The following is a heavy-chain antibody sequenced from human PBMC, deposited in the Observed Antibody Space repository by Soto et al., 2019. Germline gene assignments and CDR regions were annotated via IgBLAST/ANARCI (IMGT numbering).Heavy chain of an antibody. J-gene: IGHJ6*02. CDR1: VYTFTGYY. CDR3: ARDLRQYYDFWSGYYGYYYYGMDV. Sequence: SMPVSCNASVYTFTGYYMHWVRPAPGQGLEWMGWINPNSGGTNYAQKFQGRVTMTRDTSISTAYMELSRLRSDDTAVYYCARDLRQYYDFWSGYYGYYYYGMDVWGQGTTVNVAS. D-gene: IGHD3-3*01. CDR2: INPNSGGT. V-gene: IGHV1-2*02.